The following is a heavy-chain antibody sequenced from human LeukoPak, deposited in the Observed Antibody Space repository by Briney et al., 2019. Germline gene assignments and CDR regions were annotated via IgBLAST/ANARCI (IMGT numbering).Heavy chain of an antibody. CDR2: IYSGGST. CDR1: GFTLSSNY. CDR3: ARAVHYYDSSGYFSVGPDY. J-gene: IGHJ4*02. D-gene: IGHD3-22*01. V-gene: IGHV3-53*01. Sequence: GGSLRLSCAASGFTLSSNYMSWVRQAPGKGLEWVSVIYSGGSTYYADSVKGRFTISRDNSKNTLYLQMNSLRAEDTAVYYCARAVHYYDSSGYFSVGPDYWGQGTLVTVSS.